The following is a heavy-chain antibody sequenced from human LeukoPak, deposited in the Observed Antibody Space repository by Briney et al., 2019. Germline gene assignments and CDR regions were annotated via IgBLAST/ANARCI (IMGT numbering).Heavy chain of an antibody. CDR1: GFTFSDPY. J-gene: IGHJ4*02. CDR2: ISGSGTDI. CDR3: ARTARHLDY. Sequence: GGSLRPSCEASGFTFSDPYMSWIRQAPGKGLECLSYISGSGTDINYADSVRGRFTISRDNAKNLLYLQMNDLRVEDTAVYYCARTARHLDYWGQGTLVTVSS. V-gene: IGHV3-11*04. D-gene: IGHD5-18*01.